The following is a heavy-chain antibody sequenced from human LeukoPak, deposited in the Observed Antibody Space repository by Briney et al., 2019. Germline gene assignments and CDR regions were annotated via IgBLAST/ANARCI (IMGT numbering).Heavy chain of an antibody. CDR1: VGSIISYS. D-gene: IGHD2-15*01. CDR2: IYYSGST. Sequence: SETLSLTCTAPVGSIISYSWSWIRQPPGKGRNGMGYIYYSGSTNYNPSLKSRVTISVDTSKNQFSLKLSSVTAADTAVYYCARGQRDRAYCSGGSCSRFDPWGQGTLVTVSS. V-gene: IGHV4-59*01. CDR3: ARGQRDRAYCSGGSCSRFDP. J-gene: IGHJ5*02.